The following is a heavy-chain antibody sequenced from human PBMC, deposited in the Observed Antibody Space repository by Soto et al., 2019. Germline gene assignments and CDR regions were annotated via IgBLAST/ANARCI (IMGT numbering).Heavy chain of an antibody. CDR1: GYTFTGYY. V-gene: IGHV1-2*04. D-gene: IGHD6-13*01. J-gene: IGHJ6*02. Sequence: ASVKVSCKASGYTFTGYYMHWVRQAPGQGLEWMGWINPNSGGTNYAQKFQGWVTMTRDTSISTAYMELSRLRSDDTAVYYCARGRQQLVEYYYYGMDVWGQGTTVTVS. CDR3: ARGRQQLVEYYYYGMDV. CDR2: INPNSGGT.